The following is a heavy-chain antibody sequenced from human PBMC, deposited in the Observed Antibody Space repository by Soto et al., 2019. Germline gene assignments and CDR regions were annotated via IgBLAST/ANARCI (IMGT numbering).Heavy chain of an antibody. V-gene: IGHV4-4*08. CDR2: IFYNGST. CDR3: AREFFWRSSSSPTFYYYLDV. J-gene: IGHJ6*03. D-gene: IGHD6-6*01. Sequence: VQLQESGEGLVKPSETLSLTCTVSGGSVSSYHWTWIRQSPGQGLEWIGYIFYNGSTDYNPSLKGRATISLSTSKRQFSLKLTPVTAADTAVYYCAREFFWRSSSSPTFYYYLDVWGKGATVTVSS. CDR1: GGSVSSYH.